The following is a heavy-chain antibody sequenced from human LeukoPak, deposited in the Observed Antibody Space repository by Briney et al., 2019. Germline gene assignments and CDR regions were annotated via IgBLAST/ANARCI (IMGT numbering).Heavy chain of an antibody. Sequence: SGPVLVQPTAPRTLTCTVSGFSRRTARMGVSWIRQPPAKALEWLAHIFSNDEKSYSTSLKSRLTISKDTSKSQVVLTMTNLDPVDTATYYCARMATVPGPADYWGQGTLVTVSS. J-gene: IGHJ4*02. D-gene: IGHD4-11*01. CDR3: ARMATVPGPADY. CDR2: IFSNDEK. CDR1: GFSRRTARMG. V-gene: IGHV2-26*01.